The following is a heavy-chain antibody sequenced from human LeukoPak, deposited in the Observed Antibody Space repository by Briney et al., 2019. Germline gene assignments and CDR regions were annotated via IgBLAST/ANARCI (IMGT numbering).Heavy chain of an antibody. V-gene: IGHV4-38-2*02. Sequence: PSETLSLTCTVSGYSISTGYYWDWIRQPPGKGLEWIGTFYHGGSTYYNPSLKSRVTISVDTSKNQFSLNLTSVTAADTAVYYCARVEESASFDPWGQGTLVTVSS. CDR3: ARVEESASFDP. D-gene: IGHD3-3*01. CDR2: FYHGGST. CDR1: GYSISTGYY. J-gene: IGHJ5*02.